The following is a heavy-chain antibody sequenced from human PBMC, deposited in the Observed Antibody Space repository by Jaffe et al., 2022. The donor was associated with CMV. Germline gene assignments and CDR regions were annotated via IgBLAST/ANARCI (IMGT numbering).Heavy chain of an antibody. Sequence: EVQLVESGGGLVKPGGSLRLSCAASGFTFSSYSMNWVRQAPGKGLEWVSSISSSSSYIYYADSVKGRFTISRDNAKNSLYLQMNSLRAEDTAVYYCARDPDGKDLGYCSGGSCYYMDVWGKGTTVTVSS. J-gene: IGHJ6*03. CDR3: ARDPDGKDLGYCSGGSCYYMDV. V-gene: IGHV3-21*01. CDR2: ISSSSSYI. CDR1: GFTFSSYS. D-gene: IGHD2-15*01.